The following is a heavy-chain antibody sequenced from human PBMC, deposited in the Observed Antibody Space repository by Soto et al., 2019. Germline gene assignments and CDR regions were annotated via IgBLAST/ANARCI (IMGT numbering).Heavy chain of an antibody. CDR2: FGNEGET. CDR3: MRGGWFSTFDH. V-gene: IGHV3-23*01. J-gene: IGHJ4*02. Sequence: GGSLRLSCAASGFTFNYYGMTWVRQAPGKGLEWVSGFGNEGETYYADSVKGRFTISRDDSKSTMYLQMNSLRADDTAVYFCMRGGWFSTFDHWGRGTLVTVPS. D-gene: IGHD6-19*01. CDR1: GFTFNYYG.